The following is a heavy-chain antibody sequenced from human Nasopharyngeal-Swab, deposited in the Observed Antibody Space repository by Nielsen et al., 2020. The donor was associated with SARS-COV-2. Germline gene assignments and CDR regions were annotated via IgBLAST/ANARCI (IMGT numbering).Heavy chain of an antibody. Sequence: GESLKISCAASGFSFSTYWMDWVRQAPGKGPEWVSRIDNDGRRTFYADLVKGRFTISRDNSKNTLYLQMNSLRAEDTAVYYCARGTYGDYDVYYFDYWGQGTLVTVSS. J-gene: IGHJ4*02. CDR1: GFSFSTYW. V-gene: IGHV3-74*01. CDR3: ARGTYGDYDVYYFDY. D-gene: IGHD4-17*01. CDR2: IDNDGRRT.